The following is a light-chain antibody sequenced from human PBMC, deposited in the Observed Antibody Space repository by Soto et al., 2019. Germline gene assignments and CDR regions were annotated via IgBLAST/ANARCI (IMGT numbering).Light chain of an antibody. CDR1: QTISNY. Sequence: DIQMTQSPSTLSASVGDRVTITCRASQTISNYFTWYQQRPGKAPKLLIYRSSMLQKGVPSRFSGSGSGTEFTLTISSLQPDDFATYYCQQYYIYATFGQGTRVEI. V-gene: IGKV1-5*03. CDR2: RSS. J-gene: IGKJ1*01. CDR3: QQYYIYAT.